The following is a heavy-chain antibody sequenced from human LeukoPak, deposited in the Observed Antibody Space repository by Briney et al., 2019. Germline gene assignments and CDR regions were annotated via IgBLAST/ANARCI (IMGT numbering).Heavy chain of an antibody. D-gene: IGHD3-3*01. CDR1: GFTFSSYS. CDR3: ARVPSEWGSIDY. CDR2: ISSSSSYI. Sequence: PGGSLRLSCAASGFTFSSYSMNWVRQAPGKGLEWVSSISSSSSYIYYADSVKGRFTISRDNAKNSLYLQMNSLRAEDTAVYYCARVPSEWGSIDYWGQGTLVTVSS. V-gene: IGHV3-21*01. J-gene: IGHJ4*02.